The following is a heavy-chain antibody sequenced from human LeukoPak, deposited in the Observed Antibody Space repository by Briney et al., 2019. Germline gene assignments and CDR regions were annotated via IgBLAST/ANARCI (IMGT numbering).Heavy chain of an antibody. CDR2: IYTSGST. CDR3: ARRSLYSSDDAFDI. V-gene: IGHV4-4*07. J-gene: IGHJ3*02. D-gene: IGHD6-25*01. CDR1: GGSISSYY. Sequence: PSETLSLTCTVSGGSISSYYWSWIRQPAGKGLEWFGRIYTSGSTNYNPSLKSRVTMSVDTSKNQFSLKLSSVTAADTAVYYCARRSLYSSDDAFDIWGQGTMVTVSS.